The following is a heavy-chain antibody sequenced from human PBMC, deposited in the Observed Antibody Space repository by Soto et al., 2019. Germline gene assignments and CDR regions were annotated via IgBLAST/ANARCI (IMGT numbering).Heavy chain of an antibody. CDR3: ARAAEGLTDYGIDI. D-gene: IGHD3-3*01. J-gene: IGHJ6*02. Sequence: QVQLVESGGGAVQPGRSLKLSCAASGFSFSDYGMHWVRQAPGKGLEWVAVTWYDGSNKNYGDSVKGRFTISRDNSKHMLFLKMNSLKAEDTALYYCARAAEGLTDYGIDIWGQGTTVTVSS. CDR2: TWYDGSNK. V-gene: IGHV3-33*01. CDR1: GFSFSDYG.